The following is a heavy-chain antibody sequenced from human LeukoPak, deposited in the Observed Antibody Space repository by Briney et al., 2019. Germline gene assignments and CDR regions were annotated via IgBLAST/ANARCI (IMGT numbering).Heavy chain of an antibody. J-gene: IGHJ3*02. D-gene: IGHD3-22*01. CDR3: ARAPPNYYDTYGAFDI. CDR2: IIPIFGTA. Sequence: AASVTVSCKASGGTFSSYAISWVRQAPGQGLEWMGGIIPIFGTANYAQKFQGRVTITADESTSTAYMELSSLGSEDTAVYYCARAPPNYYDTYGAFDIWGQGTMVTVSS. CDR1: GGTFSSYA. V-gene: IGHV1-69*13.